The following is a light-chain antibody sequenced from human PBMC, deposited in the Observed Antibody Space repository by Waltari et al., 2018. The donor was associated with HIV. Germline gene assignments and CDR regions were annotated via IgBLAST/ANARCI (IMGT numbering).Light chain of an antibody. J-gene: IGLJ2*01. CDR1: TSNIETHY. Sequence: QPVLTQPPSVSAAPGRSVTITCSGSTSNIETHYVSWYQQIPGTAPKLLIYDNNKRPSGIPERFSGSKSATSATLGITGLQTGDEAEYFCGTCDSSLNTPVFGGGSRLTVL. CDR3: GTCDSSLNTPV. V-gene: IGLV1-51*01. CDR2: DNN.